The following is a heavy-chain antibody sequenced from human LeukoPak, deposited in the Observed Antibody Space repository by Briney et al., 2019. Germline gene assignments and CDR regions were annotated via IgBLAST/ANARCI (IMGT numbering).Heavy chain of an antibody. V-gene: IGHV1-69*13. D-gene: IGHD4-11*01. Sequence: SVKVSCKASGGTFSSYAISWVRQAPGQGLEWMGGITPIFGTANYAQKFQGRVTITADESTSTAYMELSSLRSEDTAVYYCARSPNDYSNYDYYYYGMDVWGQGTTVTVSS. J-gene: IGHJ6*02. CDR2: ITPIFGTA. CDR3: ARSPNDYSNYDYYYYGMDV. CDR1: GGTFSSYA.